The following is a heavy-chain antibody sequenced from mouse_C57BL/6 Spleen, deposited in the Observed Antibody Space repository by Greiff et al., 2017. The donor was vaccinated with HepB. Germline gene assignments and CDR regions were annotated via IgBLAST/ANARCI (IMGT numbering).Heavy chain of an antibody. CDR3: ARPDYYFGY. Sequence: QVQLKQSGAELARPGASVKLSCKASGYTFTSYGISWVKQRTGQGLEWIGEIYPRSGNTYYNEKFKGKATLTADKSSSTAYMELRSLTSADSAVYFCARPDYYFGYWGQGTTLTVSS. V-gene: IGHV1-81*01. D-gene: IGHD2-4*01. J-gene: IGHJ2*01. CDR1: GYTFTSYG. CDR2: IYPRSGNT.